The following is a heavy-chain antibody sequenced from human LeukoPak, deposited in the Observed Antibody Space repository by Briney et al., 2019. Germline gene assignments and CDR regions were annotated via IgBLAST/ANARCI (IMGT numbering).Heavy chain of an antibody. CDR1: GYTFTGYY. CDR2: INPNSGDT. J-gene: IGHJ5*02. Sequence: ASVKVSCKASGYTFTGYYIHWVRQAPGQGLEWMGWINPNSGDTNYAQKFQGRVTMTRDTAISTAYMELSRLRSDDTAVYYCARRVRRGDSWFDPWGQGTLVTVSS. V-gene: IGHV1-2*02. CDR3: ARRVRRGDSWFDP. D-gene: IGHD3-10*01.